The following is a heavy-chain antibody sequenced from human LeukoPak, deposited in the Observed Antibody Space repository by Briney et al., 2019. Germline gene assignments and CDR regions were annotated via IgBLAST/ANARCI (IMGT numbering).Heavy chain of an antibody. V-gene: IGHV3-23*01. Sequence: PGGSLRLSCAASGFTFTNYAMSWVRQAPGKGLEWVSGMSGRGVSTYYADSVKGRFTISRDNSKNTLYLQMNSLRAEDTAVYYCAKLVGYYGSGSYYNALNWFDPWGQGTLVTVSS. CDR2: MSGRGVST. CDR1: GFTFTNYA. J-gene: IGHJ5*02. D-gene: IGHD3-10*01. CDR3: AKLVGYYGSGSYYNALNWFDP.